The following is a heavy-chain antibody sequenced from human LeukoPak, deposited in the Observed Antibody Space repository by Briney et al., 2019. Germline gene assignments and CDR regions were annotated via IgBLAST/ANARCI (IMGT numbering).Heavy chain of an antibody. J-gene: IGHJ4*02. CDR3: ARRDVRGEYYFDY. CDR1: GGSFSGYY. Sequence: SSETLSLTCAVYGGSFSGYYWSWIRQPPGKGLEWIGEINHSGSTNYNPSLKSRVTISVDTSKNQFSLKLSSVTAADTAVYYCARRDVRGEYYFDYWGQGTLVTVSS. CDR2: INHSGST. V-gene: IGHV4-34*01. D-gene: IGHD3-16*01.